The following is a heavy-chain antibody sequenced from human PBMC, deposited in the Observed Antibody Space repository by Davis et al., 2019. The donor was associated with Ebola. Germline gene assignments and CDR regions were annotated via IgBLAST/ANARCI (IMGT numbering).Heavy chain of an antibody. CDR2: ISSSSSYI. D-gene: IGHD3-9*01. CDR3: ARGGRWYDIMTEASLMDV. Sequence: GESLKISCAASGFTFSSYSMNWVRPAPGKGLEWGSSISSSSSYIYYADSVKGRFTISRDNAKNSLYLKMNSLRAEDTAVYYCARGGRWYDIMTEASLMDVWGKGTTVAVSS. J-gene: IGHJ6*04. V-gene: IGHV3-21*01. CDR1: GFTFSSYS.